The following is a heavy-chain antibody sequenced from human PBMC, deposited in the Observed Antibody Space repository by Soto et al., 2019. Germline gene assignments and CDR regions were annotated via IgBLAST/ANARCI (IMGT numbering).Heavy chain of an antibody. V-gene: IGHV4-30-4*01. CDR3: ARDMDTAMANDAVDI. J-gene: IGHJ3*02. CDR2: IYYSGRT. Sequence: QVQLPASGPGLVKPSQTLSLTCTVSGGSISSGDYYWSWIRQPPGKGLEWIGYIYYSGRTYYNPSIKSLVPISIDTSKNQYSLKLSSVTAADTAVYYCARDMDTAMANDAVDIWGQGTMVTVTS. D-gene: IGHD5-18*01. CDR1: GGSISSGDYY.